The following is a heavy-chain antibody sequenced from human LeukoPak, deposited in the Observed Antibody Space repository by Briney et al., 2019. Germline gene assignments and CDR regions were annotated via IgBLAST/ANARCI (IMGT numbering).Heavy chain of an antibody. V-gene: IGHV3-48*01. CDR3: ARDPGYVSGSYKGYRGPGAGVDAFDI. J-gene: IGHJ3*02. CDR2: ISSSSSTI. Sequence: GGSLRLSCAASGFTFSSYSMNWVRQAPGKGLEWVSYISSSSSTIYYADSVKGRFTISRDNAKNSLYLQMNSLRAEDTAVYYCARDPGYVSGSYKGYRGPGAGVDAFDIWGQGTMVTVSS. CDR1: GFTFSSYS. D-gene: IGHD1-26*01.